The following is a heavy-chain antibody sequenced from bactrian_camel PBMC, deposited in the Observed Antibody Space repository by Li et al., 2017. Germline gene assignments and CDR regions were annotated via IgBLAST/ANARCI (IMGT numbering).Heavy chain of an antibody. D-gene: IGHD1*01. CDR1: GYTRPSCC. CDR2: VGRDGRT. J-gene: IGHJ4*01. Sequence: QVQLVESGGGSVQAGGSLRLSCVASGYTRPSCCMGWFRQAPGKEREVVASVGRDGRTSCADSVKGRFTMSRDNRRSTLYLQLNSLKTEDTAMYYCGRDPYNTLGQFEFWGQGTQVTVS. CDR3: GRDPYNTLGQFEF. V-gene: IGHV3S55*01.